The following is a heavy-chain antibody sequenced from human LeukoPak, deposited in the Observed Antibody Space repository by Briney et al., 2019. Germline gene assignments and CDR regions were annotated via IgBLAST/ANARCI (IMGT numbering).Heavy chain of an antibody. CDR3: ARDLPFQLLYGHDAFDI. Sequence: SETLSLTCTVSGGSISSYYWSWIRQPAGKGLEWIGRIYTSGSTNYNPSLKSRVTMSVDTSKNQFSLKLSSVTAADTAVYYCARDLPFQLLYGHDAFDIWGQGTMVTVSS. J-gene: IGHJ3*02. CDR2: IYTSGST. V-gene: IGHV4-4*07. CDR1: GGSISSYY. D-gene: IGHD2-2*02.